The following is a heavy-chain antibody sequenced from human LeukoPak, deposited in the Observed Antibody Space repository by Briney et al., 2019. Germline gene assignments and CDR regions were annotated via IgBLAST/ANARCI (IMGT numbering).Heavy chain of an antibody. CDR3: ARMDNWNDPFDY. CDR1: GYTFTGYY. Sequence: ASVKVSCKASGYTFTGYYMHWVRQAPGQGLEWMGIINPSGGSTSYAQKFQGRVTMTRDTSTSTVYMELSSLRSEDTAVYYCARMDNWNDPFDYWGQGTLVTVSS. J-gene: IGHJ4*02. CDR2: INPSGGST. D-gene: IGHD1-20*01. V-gene: IGHV1-46*01.